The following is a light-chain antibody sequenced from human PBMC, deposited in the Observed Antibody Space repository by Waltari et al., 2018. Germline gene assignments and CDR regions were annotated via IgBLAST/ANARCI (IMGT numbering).Light chain of an antibody. V-gene: IGKV2-28*01. CDR1: QSLRHSNGHIN. CDR2: LVS. J-gene: IGKJ4*01. CDR3: MQGLQAPLT. Sequence: TQSPVSLPVTPGEPASISCRSNQSLRHSNGHINLNWYLQKPGQSPPLLMYLVSTRASGVPDRFSGIGSGTDFTLRISTVEADDFGIYYCMQGLQAPLTIGGGTKLEIK.